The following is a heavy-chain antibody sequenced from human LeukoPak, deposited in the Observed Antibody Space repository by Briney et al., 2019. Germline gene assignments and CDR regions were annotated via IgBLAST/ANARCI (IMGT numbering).Heavy chain of an antibody. CDR3: ARAEGLRFLEWLPEGLDY. CDR2: ISAYNGNT. V-gene: IGHV1-18*01. J-gene: IGHJ4*02. CDR1: GYTFTSYG. D-gene: IGHD3-3*01. Sequence: GASVKVSCKASGYTFTSYGISWVRQAPRQGLEWMGWISAYNGNTNYAQKLQGRVTMTTDTSTSTAYMELRSLRSDDTAVYYCARAEGLRFLEWLPEGLDYWGQGTLVTVSS.